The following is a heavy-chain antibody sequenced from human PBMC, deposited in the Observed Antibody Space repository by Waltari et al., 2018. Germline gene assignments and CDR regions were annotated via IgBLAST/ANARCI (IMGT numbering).Heavy chain of an antibody. CDR3: ARGARRTTVTTGWWYFDV. V-gene: IGHV3-74*01. Sequence: EVQLVESGGGLVQPGGSLRLSCAASGFTYSSDSIHWVRQVPGKGLLWVSRSNSDGSSISYADSVKGRFTIYKDNAKNTVYLQMNSLRADDTAIYYCARGARRTTVTTGWWYFDVWGRGTLVTVSS. D-gene: IGHD4-17*01. J-gene: IGHJ2*01. CDR1: GFTYSSDS. CDR2: SNSDGSSI.